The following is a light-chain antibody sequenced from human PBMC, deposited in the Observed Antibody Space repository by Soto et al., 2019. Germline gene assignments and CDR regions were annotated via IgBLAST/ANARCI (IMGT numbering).Light chain of an antibody. CDR1: QTINSNY. CDR3: QQCDRSPWT. CDR2: GAS. V-gene: IGKV3-20*01. Sequence: DTELTQSPGTLSLSPGERATLSCRASQTINSNYLVWFQQKPGQAPRLLIYGASSRATGIPDRFSGSGSGTDFTLTISSLEPEDFAVYYCQQCDRSPWTFGQGAKVDIK. J-gene: IGKJ1*01.